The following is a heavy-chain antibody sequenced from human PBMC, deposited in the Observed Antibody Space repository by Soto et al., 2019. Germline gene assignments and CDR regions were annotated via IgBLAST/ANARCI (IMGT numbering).Heavy chain of an antibody. J-gene: IGHJ6*02. CDR3: ARRLYYDSSGFEGGGMDV. V-gene: IGHV4-39*01. CDR1: GGSISSSSYY. Sequence: PSETLSLTSTVSGGSISSSSYYWGWIRQPPGKGLEWIGSIYYSGSTYYNPSLKSRVTISVDTSKNQFSLKLSSVTAADTAVYYCARRLYYDSSGFEGGGMDVWGQGTTLTVSS. D-gene: IGHD3-22*01. CDR2: IYYSGST.